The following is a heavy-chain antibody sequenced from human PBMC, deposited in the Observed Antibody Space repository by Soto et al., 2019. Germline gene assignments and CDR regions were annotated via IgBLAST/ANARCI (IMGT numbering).Heavy chain of an antibody. J-gene: IGHJ6*02. CDR2: IIPIFGTA. Sequence: QVQLVQSGAEVKKPGSSVKVSCKASGGTFSSYAISWVRQAPGQGLEWMGGIIPIFGTANYAQKFQGRVTITADKSTCTAYMELSSVRSEDTSVYYCAGRSGYYPLYYYYSMDVWGQETTVTVSS. V-gene: IGHV1-69*06. CDR1: GGTFSSYA. D-gene: IGHD3-3*01. CDR3: AGRSGYYPLYYYYSMDV.